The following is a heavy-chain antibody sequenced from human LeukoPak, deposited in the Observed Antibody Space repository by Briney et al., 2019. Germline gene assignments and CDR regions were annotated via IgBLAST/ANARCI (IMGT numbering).Heavy chain of an antibody. CDR2: IKSKAAGGTT. D-gene: IGHD1-26*01. J-gene: IGHJ4*02. CDR1: GFTFSNAW. CDR3: TTGESLVGTSIHVRWAD. V-gene: IGHV3-15*01. Sequence: PGGSLRLSCAASGFTFSNAWMTWVRQAPGKGLEWVGRIKSKAAGGTTDYAVPVKGRFTISRDDSKNTLYLQMNSLKTEDTAVYYCTTGESLVGTSIHVRWADWGLGVLVIVSS.